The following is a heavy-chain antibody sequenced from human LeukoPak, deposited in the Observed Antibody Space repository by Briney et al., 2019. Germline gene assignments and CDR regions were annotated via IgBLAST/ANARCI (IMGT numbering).Heavy chain of an antibody. CDR2: VSRSGGST. CDR3: AKDPTGDYVGAFEI. V-gene: IGHV3-23*01. Sequence: WGSLRLSCAASGCTFSSYAMSWVRQAPGKGLDWVSSVSRSGGSTYYAYSVKGRFTISTDSSTNTLYLQMVSLRAEDSDIYYCAKDPTGDYVGAFEIWGHGTMVTVSS. J-gene: IGHJ3*02. CDR1: GCTFSSYA. D-gene: IGHD4-23*01.